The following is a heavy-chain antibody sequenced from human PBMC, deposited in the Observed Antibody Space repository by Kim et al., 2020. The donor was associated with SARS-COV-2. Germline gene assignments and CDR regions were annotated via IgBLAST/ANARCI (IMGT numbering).Heavy chain of an antibody. J-gene: IGHJ4*02. D-gene: IGHD3-9*01. CDR1: GFTFSSYS. CDR3: ARDSPTYYDILTDLVAFDY. V-gene: IGHV3-21*01. CDR2: ISSSSSYI. Sequence: GGSLRLSCAASGFTFSSYSMNWVRQAPGKGLEWVSSISSSSSYIYYADSVKGRFTISRDNAKNSLYLQMNSLRAEDTAVYYCARDSPTYYDILTDLVAFDYWGQGTLVTVSS.